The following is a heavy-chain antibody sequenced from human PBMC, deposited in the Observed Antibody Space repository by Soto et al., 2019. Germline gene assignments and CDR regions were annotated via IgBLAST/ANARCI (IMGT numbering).Heavy chain of an antibody. Sequence: PGGSLRLSCAASGFTFSSYGMHWVRQAPGKGLKWVAVIWSNGSNKYYADSVKGRFTVSRDNSKNTLYLQMNSLRAEDAAVYFCARYNSSSETDSYFMDVWGKGTTVTVSS. CDR2: IWSNGSNK. CDR1: GFTFSSYG. J-gene: IGHJ6*03. CDR3: ARYNSSSETDSYFMDV. V-gene: IGHV3-33*01. D-gene: IGHD6-6*01.